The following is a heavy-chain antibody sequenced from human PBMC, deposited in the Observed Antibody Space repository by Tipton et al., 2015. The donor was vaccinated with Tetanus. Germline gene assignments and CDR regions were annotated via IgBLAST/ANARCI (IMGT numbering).Heavy chain of an antibody. Sequence: QSGPEVKKPGESLKISCKGSGYSFTSYWIGWVRQMPGKGLEWMGIIYPGDSDTRYSPSFQGQVTISADKSISTAYLQWSSLKASDTAMYYCARQRGYSGYDQRGYFDYWGQGTLVTVSS. J-gene: IGHJ4*02. CDR1: GYSFTSYW. D-gene: IGHD5-12*01. CDR2: IYPGDSDT. V-gene: IGHV5-51*01. CDR3: ARQRGYSGYDQRGYFDY.